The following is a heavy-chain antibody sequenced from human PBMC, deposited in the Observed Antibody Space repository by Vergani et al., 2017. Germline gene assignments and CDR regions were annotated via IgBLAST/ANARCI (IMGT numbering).Heavy chain of an antibody. Sequence: EVQLVETGGGLIQPGGSLRLSYAASGFTVSSNYMSWVRQAPGKGLEWVSVIYSGGSTYYADSVKGRFTISRDNSKNTLYLQMNSLRAEDTAVYYCARDSVIQGSNDWGQGTLVTVSS. J-gene: IGHJ4*02. V-gene: IGHV3-53*02. CDR1: GFTVSSNY. CDR3: ARDSVIQGSND. D-gene: IGHD4-11*01. CDR2: IYSGGST.